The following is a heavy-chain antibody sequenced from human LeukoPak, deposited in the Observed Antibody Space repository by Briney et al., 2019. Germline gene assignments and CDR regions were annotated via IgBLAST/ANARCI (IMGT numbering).Heavy chain of an antibody. V-gene: IGHV4-59*01. D-gene: IGHD5-18*01. CDR3: AGTAMVNNWFDP. CDR1: GASISTYY. CDR2: IYYSGST. Sequence: SETLSLTCTVSGASISTYYWSWIRQPPGKGLEWIGYIYYSGSTNYNPSLESRVSISVDTFKNQFSLRLSSVTAADTAVYYCAGTAMVNNWFDPWGQGTLVTVSS. J-gene: IGHJ5*02.